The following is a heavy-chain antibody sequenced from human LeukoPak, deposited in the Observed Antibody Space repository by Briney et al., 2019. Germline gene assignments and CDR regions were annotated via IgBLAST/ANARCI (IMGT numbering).Heavy chain of an antibody. J-gene: IGHJ4*02. V-gene: IGHV3-48*04. CDR1: GFIFRNYY. CDR2: ISSSGSTI. CDR3: ARDLSLYCSGGSCYSLNY. D-gene: IGHD2-15*01. Sequence: GGSLRLSCAASGFIFRNYYMNWVRQAPGKGLEWVSYISSSGSTIYYADSVKGRFTISRDNAKNSLYLQMNSLRAEDTAVYYCARDLSLYCSGGSCYSLNYWGQGTLVTVSS.